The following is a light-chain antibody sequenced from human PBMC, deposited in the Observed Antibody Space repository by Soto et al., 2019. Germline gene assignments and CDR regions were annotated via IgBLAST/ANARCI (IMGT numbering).Light chain of an antibody. CDR3: GLYTRSDTVI. V-gene: IGLV2-18*01. J-gene: IGLJ2*01. Sequence: QSVLTQPPSVSWSPGHSVTISCTGTSEVGSYSRVSWYQQSPGTSPKLLIYDVTKRPLGVSDRFSGSKSGNTASLTISGLQTDDEADYYCGLYTRSDTVILGGGTKVTVL. CDR2: DVT. CDR1: SEVGSYSR.